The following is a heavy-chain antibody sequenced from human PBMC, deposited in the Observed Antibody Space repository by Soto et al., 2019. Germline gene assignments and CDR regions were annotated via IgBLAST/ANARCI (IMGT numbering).Heavy chain of an antibody. J-gene: IGHJ4*02. V-gene: IGHV3-21*06. Sequence: GGSLRLSCAASGFTFTRYSMNWVRQAPGKGLEWVSSISSTTNYIYYGDSMKGRFTISRDNAKNSLYLEMDSLRAEDTAVYYCARESEDLTSNFDYWGQGTLVTVSS. CDR1: GFTFTRYS. CDR3: ARESEDLTSNFDY. CDR2: ISSTTNYI.